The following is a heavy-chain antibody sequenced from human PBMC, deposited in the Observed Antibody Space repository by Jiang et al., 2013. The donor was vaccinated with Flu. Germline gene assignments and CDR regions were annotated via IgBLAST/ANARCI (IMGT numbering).Heavy chain of an antibody. D-gene: IGHD6-6*01. Sequence: VQLLESGGGLVQPGGSVRLSCVASGFTFDTYSMTWVRQAPGQGLEWVSYISSRSSTIYYSGSVKGRFTISRDNAQNSLYLQMNSLRAEDTAVYYCASDRAASRPVFDYWGQGTLVSVSS. J-gene: IGHJ4*02. CDR3: ASDRAASRPVFDY. CDR2: ISSRSSTI. CDR1: GFTFDTYS. V-gene: IGHV3-48*01.